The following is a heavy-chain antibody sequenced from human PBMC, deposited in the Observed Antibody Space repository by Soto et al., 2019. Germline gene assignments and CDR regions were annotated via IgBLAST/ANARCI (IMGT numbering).Heavy chain of an antibody. V-gene: IGHV4-59*08. CDR2: VHHSWGS. D-gene: IGHD3-10*01. CDR1: GGSISSYY. Sequence: QVQLQESGPGLVKPSETLSLSCTVSGGSISSYYWSWFRQSPGKRMEWIGYVHHSWGSSYNPSLLSRAAISLDASKRQFSLKVTSVTATDPAVYYCARQGFGPLHGLVDVWGQGTTVTVSS. J-gene: IGHJ6*02. CDR3: ARQGFGPLHGLVDV.